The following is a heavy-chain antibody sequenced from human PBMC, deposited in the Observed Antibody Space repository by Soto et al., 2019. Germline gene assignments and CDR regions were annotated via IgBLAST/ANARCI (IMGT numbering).Heavy chain of an antibody. Sequence: PSETLSLTCTVSVGSISSGDYYWGWLRQPPGKGLEWIGYIYYSGSTYYNPSLKSRVTISEDTSKNQFSLKLSSVTAADTAVYYCARVARTIFGVVISYSYYGMDVWGQGTTVTVSS. CDR3: ARVARTIFGVVISYSYYGMDV. V-gene: IGHV4-30-4*01. CDR1: VGSISSGDYY. J-gene: IGHJ6*02. CDR2: IYYSGST. D-gene: IGHD3-3*01.